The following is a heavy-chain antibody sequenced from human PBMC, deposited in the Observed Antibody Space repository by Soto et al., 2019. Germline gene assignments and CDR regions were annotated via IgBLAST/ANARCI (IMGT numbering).Heavy chain of an antibody. Sequence: GESLKISCKGSGYSFTSYWISWVRQMPGKGLEWMGRIDPSDSYTNYSPSFQGHVTISADKSISTAYLQWSSLKASDTAMYYCARHSGDGYNGLANYFDYWGQGTLVTVSS. J-gene: IGHJ4*02. CDR2: IDPSDSYT. CDR3: ARHSGDGYNGLANYFDY. V-gene: IGHV5-10-1*01. D-gene: IGHD3-10*01. CDR1: GYSFTSYW.